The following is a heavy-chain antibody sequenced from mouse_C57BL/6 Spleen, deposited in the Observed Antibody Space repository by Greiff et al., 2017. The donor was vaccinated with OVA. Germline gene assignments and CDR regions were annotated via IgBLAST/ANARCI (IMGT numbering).Heavy chain of an antibody. V-gene: IGHV1-52*01. CDR3: ARDDSWAYYFDY. D-gene: IGHD1-1*01. CDR1: GYTFTSYW. CDR2: IDPSDSET. J-gene: IGHJ2*01. Sequence: VKLQQPGAELVRPGSSVKLSCKASGYTFTSYWMHWVKQRPIQGLEWIGNIDPSDSETHYNQKFKDKATLTVDKSSSTAYMQLSSLTSEDSAVYYCARDDSWAYYFDYWGQGTTLTVSS.